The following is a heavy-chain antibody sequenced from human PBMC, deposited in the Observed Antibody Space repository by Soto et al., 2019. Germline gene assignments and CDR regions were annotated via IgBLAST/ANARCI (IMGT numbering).Heavy chain of an antibody. Sequence: PWWSLRHSCVASNFIFSSYSLNWVRQAPGKGLEWVSSISSSSSYIYYADSVKGRFTISRDNAKNSLYLQMNSLRAEDTAVYYCSRDQTSRQLARGPLDNWGQGTLITVSS. J-gene: IGHJ4*02. V-gene: IGHV3-21*01. CDR1: NFIFSSYS. D-gene: IGHD6-6*01. CDR2: ISSSSSYI. CDR3: SRDQTSRQLARGPLDN.